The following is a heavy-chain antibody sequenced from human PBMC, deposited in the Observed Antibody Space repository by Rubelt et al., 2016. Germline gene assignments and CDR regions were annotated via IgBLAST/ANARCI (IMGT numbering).Heavy chain of an antibody. CDR2: INLSGST. CDR3: ARQGRITIFGV. D-gene: IGHD3-3*01. Sequence: QVQLQQWGAGLLKPSETLSLTCAVYGGSFSGYYWSWIRQPPGKGLEWIGEINLSGSTNYNPSLKSRVTFSVDTFKNQFSLKLSSVTAADTAVYYCARQGRITIFGVWGQGTLVTVSS. J-gene: IGHJ4*02. V-gene: IGHV4-34*01. CDR1: GGSFSGYY.